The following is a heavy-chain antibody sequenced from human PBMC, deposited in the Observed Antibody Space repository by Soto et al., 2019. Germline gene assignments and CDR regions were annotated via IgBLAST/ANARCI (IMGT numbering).Heavy chain of an antibody. CDR3: ARDGSTSWYSYDYHGMDV. CDR1: GFTFRTYW. CDR2: INQDGSEK. V-gene: IGHV3-7*05. D-gene: IGHD5-18*01. Sequence: EVQLVESGGGLVQPGGSLRLPCAASGFTFRTYWLSWVRQVPGKGLEWVANINQDGSEKNYVDSVKGRFTISRDNAKNSLYLQMSSLRAEDTALYYCARDGSTSWYSYDYHGMDVWGQGTTVTVSS. J-gene: IGHJ6*02.